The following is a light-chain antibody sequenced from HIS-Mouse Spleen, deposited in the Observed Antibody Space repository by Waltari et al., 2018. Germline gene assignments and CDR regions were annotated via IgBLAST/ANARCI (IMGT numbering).Light chain of an antibody. V-gene: IGLV2-8*01. CDR3: SSYAGSNNFRV. Sequence: QSALTQPPSASGSPGQSVTISCTGTSSDVGGYNYVSWYQQPPGKAPKLMIYEVSKRPSWVPDRVSGSKSGNTASLTVSGLQAEDEADYYCSSYAGSNNFRVFGGGTKLTVL. CDR1: SSDVGGYNY. CDR2: EVS. J-gene: IGLJ2*01.